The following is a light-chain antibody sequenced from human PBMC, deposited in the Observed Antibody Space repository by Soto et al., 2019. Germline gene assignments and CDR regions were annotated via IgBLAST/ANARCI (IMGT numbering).Light chain of an antibody. CDR1: QRVSRN. CDR3: QQYNNCPPIT. CDR2: GAA. V-gene: IGKV3D-15*01. Sequence: EIVMTQSPATLSVSPGERATLSYWPSQRVSRNLSWYQKKPGQAPRLLLYGAATRATGGPARFFSGRSWRKLTLTISSLQSEDFAVYYCQQYNNCPPITFGQGTRLEIK. J-gene: IGKJ5*01.